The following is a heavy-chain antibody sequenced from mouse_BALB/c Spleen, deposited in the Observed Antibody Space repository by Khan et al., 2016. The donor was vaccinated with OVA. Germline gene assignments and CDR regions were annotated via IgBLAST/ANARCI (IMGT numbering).Heavy chain of an antibody. CDR2: INPYNDGT. Sequence: VQLQQSGPELVKPGASVKMSCKASGYTFTSYVMHWVKQKPGQGLEWIGYINPYNDGTKYNEKFKGKATLTSDKSSSTAYMELSSLTSEDSAVYYCARGGHYYGYHFAYWGQGTLVTVSA. J-gene: IGHJ3*01. D-gene: IGHD1-2*01. V-gene: IGHV1S136*01. CDR1: GYTFTSYV. CDR3: ARGGHYYGYHFAY.